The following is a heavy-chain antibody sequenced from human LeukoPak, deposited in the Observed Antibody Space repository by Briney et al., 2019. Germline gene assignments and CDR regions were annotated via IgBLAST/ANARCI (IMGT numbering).Heavy chain of an antibody. CDR3: ARGEYDLLGDY. CDR2: ISPYNGNT. Sequence: VASVKVSCKPSGYTFSSHSMNWVRQAPGQGLEWLGWISPYNGNTKYAQKIQGRATMTTDTSTSTAYLELRSLRSDDTAVYYCARGEYDLLGDYWGQGTLVTVSS. CDR1: GYTFSSHS. V-gene: IGHV1-18*01. J-gene: IGHJ4*02. D-gene: IGHD3-10*01.